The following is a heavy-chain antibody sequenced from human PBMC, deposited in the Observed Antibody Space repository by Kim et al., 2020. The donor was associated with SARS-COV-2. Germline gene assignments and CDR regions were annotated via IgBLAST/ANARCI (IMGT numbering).Heavy chain of an antibody. CDR2: FDATGAGT. CDR1: GFTFSRYD. D-gene: IGHD6-25*01. Sequence: GGSLRLSCAASGFTFSRYDMSWVRQVAGGGLEWVSGFDATGAGTFYADAVKGRFTISRDNSRETLYLQMTSLRADDSAIYYCEKGRGDHPEWGRGTLVTVSS. CDR3: EKGRGDHPE. J-gene: IGHJ4*02. V-gene: IGHV3-23*01.